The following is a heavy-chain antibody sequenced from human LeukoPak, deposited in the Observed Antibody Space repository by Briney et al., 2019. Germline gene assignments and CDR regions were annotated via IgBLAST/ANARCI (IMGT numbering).Heavy chain of an antibody. Sequence: GGSLRLSCAASGFTFDDYAMHWVRQAPGKGLEWVSGISWNSGTIGYADSVKGRFTISRDNAKNSLYLQMNSLRAEDTALYYCAKDTDGAAAGTTWGHWGQGTLVTVSS. V-gene: IGHV3-9*01. CDR3: AKDTDGAAAGTTWGH. CDR2: ISWNSGTI. J-gene: IGHJ4*02. D-gene: IGHD6-13*01. CDR1: GFTFDDYA.